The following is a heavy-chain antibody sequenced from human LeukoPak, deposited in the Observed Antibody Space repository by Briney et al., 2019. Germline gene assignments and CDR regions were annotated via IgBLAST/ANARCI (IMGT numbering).Heavy chain of an antibody. Sequence: GGSLRLSCAASGFTFSSYAMRWIRQAPGKGLEWVSAISPSSGTFYADSVKGRFTISRDNSKNTLYLQMNSLRAEDTAVYYCARPQSSSGYYWPFDDWGQGTLVTVSS. V-gene: IGHV3-23*01. J-gene: IGHJ4*02. CDR3: ARPQSSSGYYWPFDD. D-gene: IGHD3-22*01. CDR2: ISPSSGT. CDR1: GFTFSSYA.